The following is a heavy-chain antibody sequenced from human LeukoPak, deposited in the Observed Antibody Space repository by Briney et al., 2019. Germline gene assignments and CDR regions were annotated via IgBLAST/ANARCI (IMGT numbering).Heavy chain of an antibody. Sequence: PGGSLRLSWAATGFPFNIYAIQCGRQAPGKGLEWVAFISNDGSRQHYADSVKGRFTISRDNSKNTLNLQMNSLRAEDTAVYYAVIDRPGTYTLDVGGQGTLVTVSS. V-gene: IGHV3-30-3*01. CDR1: GFPFNIYA. D-gene: IGHD3-10*01. J-gene: IGHJ4*02. CDR2: ISNDGSRQ. CDR3: VIDRPGTYTLDV.